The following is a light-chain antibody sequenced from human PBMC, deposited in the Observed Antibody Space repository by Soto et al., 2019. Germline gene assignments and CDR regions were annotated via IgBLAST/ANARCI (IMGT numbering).Light chain of an antibody. CDR2: DVS. J-gene: IGLJ1*01. CDR3: CSYAGSYIPYV. Sequence: QSALTQPRSVSGSPGQSATISCTGTSSDVGRYNYVSWYQQHPGKAPKLMIYDVSKRPSGVPDRFSGSKSGNTASLTISGHQAEDEADYYRCSYAGSYIPYVFGTGTKVTVL. CDR1: SSDVGRYNY. V-gene: IGLV2-11*01.